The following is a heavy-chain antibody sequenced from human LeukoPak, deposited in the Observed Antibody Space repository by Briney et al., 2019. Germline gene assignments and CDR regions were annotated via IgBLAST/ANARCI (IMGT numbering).Heavy chain of an antibody. CDR3: AREPAYDSSGYYYVSYYYYYGMDV. V-gene: IGHV1-18*04. D-gene: IGHD3-22*01. J-gene: IGHJ6*02. CDR1: GYTFTGYY. Sequence: ASVKVSCKAPGYTFTGYYMHWVRQAPGQGLEWMGWISAYNGNTNYAQKLQGRVTMTTDTSTSTAYMELRSLRSDDTAMYYCAREPAYDSSGYYYVSYYYYYGMDVWGQGTTVTVSS. CDR2: ISAYNGNT.